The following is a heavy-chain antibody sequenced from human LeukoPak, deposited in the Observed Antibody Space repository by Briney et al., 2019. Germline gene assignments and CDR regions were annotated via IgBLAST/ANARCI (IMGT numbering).Heavy chain of an antibody. J-gene: IGHJ4*02. D-gene: IGHD2-2*01. CDR1: GCTFTGSY. V-gene: IGHV1-2*02. CDR2: INPNSGGT. CDR3: ARDQVVPAAADY. Sequence: ASVKASCNASGCTFTGSYMHWVRQAPGQGLEWMGWINPNSGGTNYAQKFQGRVNMTRDTSISTAYMELSRLRSDDTAVYYCARDQVVPAAADYWGQGTLVTVSS.